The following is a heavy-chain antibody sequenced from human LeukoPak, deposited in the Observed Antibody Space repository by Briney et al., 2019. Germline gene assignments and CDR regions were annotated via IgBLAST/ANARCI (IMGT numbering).Heavy chain of an antibody. CDR2: INGYNGNT. J-gene: IGHJ6*02. D-gene: IGHD3-10*01. Sequence: ASVKVSCKASGYTFNSYGISWVRQAPGQGLEWMGWINGYNGNTNYAQKVQGRVTMTTDTSTSTAYMELRSLRSDDTAIYYCARDTLIRGIDFFYSGMDVWGQGTTVTVSS. V-gene: IGHV1-18*01. CDR1: GYTFNSYG. CDR3: ARDTLIRGIDFFYSGMDV.